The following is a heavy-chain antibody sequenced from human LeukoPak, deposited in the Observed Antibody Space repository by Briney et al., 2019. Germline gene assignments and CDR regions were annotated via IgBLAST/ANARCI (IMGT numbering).Heavy chain of an antibody. V-gene: IGHV3-30*02. Sequence: SGGSLRLSCAASGFTFSSYGMHWVRQAPGKGLEWVAFIRYDGSNKYYADSVKGRFTISRDNSKNTLYLQMNSLRAEDTAVYYCANLYVWGSYRYSMDVWGKGTTVTVSS. J-gene: IGHJ6*03. CDR1: GFTFSSYG. CDR2: IRYDGSNK. CDR3: ANLYVWGSYRYSMDV. D-gene: IGHD3-16*02.